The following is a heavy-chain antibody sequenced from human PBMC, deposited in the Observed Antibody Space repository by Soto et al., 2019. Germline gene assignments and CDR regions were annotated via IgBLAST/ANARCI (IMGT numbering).Heavy chain of an antibody. V-gene: IGHV3-33*01. CDR1: GFTFSSYG. CDR2: IWYDGSNK. D-gene: IGHD4-17*01. J-gene: IGHJ4*02. Sequence: SLRLSCAASGFTFSSYGMHWVRQAPGKGLEWVAVIWYDGSNKYYADSVKGRFTISRDNSKNTLYLQMNSLRAEDTAVYYCAREGHDYGDYVYYFDYWGQGTLVTVS. CDR3: AREGHDYGDYVYYFDY.